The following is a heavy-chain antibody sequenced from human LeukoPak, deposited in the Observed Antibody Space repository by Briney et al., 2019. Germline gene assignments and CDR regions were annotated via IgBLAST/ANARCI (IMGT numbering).Heavy chain of an antibody. J-gene: IGHJ4*02. CDR3: AKDQPFYYDSSGYMAPFDY. CDR1: GFTFSSYA. D-gene: IGHD3-22*01. CDR2: ISGSGGST. Sequence: PGGSLRLSCAASGFTFSSYAMSWDRQAPGKGLEWVSAISGSGGSTYYADSVKGRFTISRDNSKNTLYLQMNSLRAEDTAVYYCAKDQPFYYDSSGYMAPFDYWGQGTLVTVSS. V-gene: IGHV3-23*01.